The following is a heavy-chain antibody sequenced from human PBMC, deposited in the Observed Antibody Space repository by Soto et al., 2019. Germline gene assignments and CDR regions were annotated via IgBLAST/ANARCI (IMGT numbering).Heavy chain of an antibody. CDR1: GFTFSSYG. J-gene: IGHJ4*02. V-gene: IGHV3-33*01. D-gene: IGHD2-15*01. Sequence: GGSLRLSCAASGFTFSSYGMHWVRQAPGKGLEWVAVIWYDGSNKYYADSVKGRFTISRDNSKNTLYLQMNSLRAEDTAVYYCARGEKGGSCPTDYWGQGTLVTVSS. CDR3: ARGEKGGSCPTDY. CDR2: IWYDGSNK.